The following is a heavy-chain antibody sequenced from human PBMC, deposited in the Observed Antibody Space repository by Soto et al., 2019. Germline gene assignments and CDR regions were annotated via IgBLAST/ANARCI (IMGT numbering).Heavy chain of an antibody. CDR2: IIPIFGTA. V-gene: IGHV1-69*13. CDR3: ARDLYYYDSSGYPPGAFDI. CDR1: GGTFSSYS. Sequence: ASVKVSCKASGGTFSSYSISWVRQAPGQGLEWMGGIIPIFGTANYAQKFQGRVTITADESTSTAYMELSSLRSEDTAVYYCARDLYYYDSSGYPPGAFDIWGQGTMVTVSS. D-gene: IGHD3-22*01. J-gene: IGHJ3*02.